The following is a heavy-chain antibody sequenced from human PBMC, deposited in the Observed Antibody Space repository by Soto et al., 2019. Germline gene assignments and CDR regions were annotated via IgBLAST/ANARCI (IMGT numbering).Heavy chain of an antibody. Sequence: PXGSLRLSCVTSGFTFSNYTMSWVRQAPGRGLEWVSSISGSGASTYYADSVKGRFTISRDNSKNTLHLQMSTLRAEDTAVYYCSKDPAHDILTGPEKWFDTWGQGTLVTVSS. D-gene: IGHD3-9*01. CDR3: SKDPAHDILTGPEKWFDT. CDR2: ISGSGAST. V-gene: IGHV3-23*01. CDR1: GFTFSNYT. J-gene: IGHJ5*02.